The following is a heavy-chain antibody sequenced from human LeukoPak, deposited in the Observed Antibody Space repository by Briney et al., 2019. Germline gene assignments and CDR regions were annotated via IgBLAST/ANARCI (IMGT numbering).Heavy chain of an antibody. J-gene: IGHJ4*02. CDR1: GFTFSSHW. CDR2: INQDGSEK. CDR3: AKRVAGTYHFDY. Sequence: PGGSLRLSCAASGFTFSSHWMSWVRQAPGKGLEWVANINQDGSEKYYVDSVKGRFTISRDNAKNSLYLQMNSLRAEDTAVYYCAKRVAGTYHFDYWGQGTLVTVSS. V-gene: IGHV3-7*01. D-gene: IGHD6-19*01.